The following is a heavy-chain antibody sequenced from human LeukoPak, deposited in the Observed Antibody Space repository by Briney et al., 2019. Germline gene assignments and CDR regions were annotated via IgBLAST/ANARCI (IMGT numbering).Heavy chain of an antibody. CDR3: ARAPYYYDSSGYY. CDR1: GGTFSSYA. CDR2: IIPILGIA. J-gene: IGHJ4*02. V-gene: IGHV1-69*04. Sequence: ASVKVSCKASGGTFSSYAIIWVRQAPGQGLEWMGRIIPILGIANYAQKFQGRVTMTRDTSISTAYMELSRLRSDDTAVYYCARAPYYYDSSGYYWGQGTLVTVSS. D-gene: IGHD3-22*01.